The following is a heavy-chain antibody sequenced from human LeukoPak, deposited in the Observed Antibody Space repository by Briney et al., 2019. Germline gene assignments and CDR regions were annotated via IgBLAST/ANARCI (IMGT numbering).Heavy chain of an antibody. D-gene: IGHD3-10*01. CDR2: IYHSGST. CDR3: ARDLFGSGSYSPRWFDP. V-gene: IGHV4-4*02. Sequence: PSETLSLTCAVSGGSISSSNWWSWVRQPPGKGLEWIGEIYHSGSTNYNPSLKSRVTISVDKSKNQFSLKLSSVTAADTAVYYCARDLFGSGSYSPRWFDPWGQGTLVTVSS. J-gene: IGHJ5*02. CDR1: GGSISSSNW.